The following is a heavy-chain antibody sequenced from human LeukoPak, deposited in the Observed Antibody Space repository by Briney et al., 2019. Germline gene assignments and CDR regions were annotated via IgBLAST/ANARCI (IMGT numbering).Heavy chain of an antibody. V-gene: IGHV3-23*01. Sequence: GGSLRLSCAASGFTFSSYAMSWVRQAPGKGLEWVSAISGSGGSTYYADSVKGRFTISRDNSKNTLYLQMNSLRADDTAVYYCAQISVDTSRGRWSDFDSWGQGILVTVSS. CDR2: ISGSGGST. D-gene: IGHD5-18*01. J-gene: IGHJ4*02. CDR1: GFTFSSYA. CDR3: AQISVDTSRGRWSDFDS.